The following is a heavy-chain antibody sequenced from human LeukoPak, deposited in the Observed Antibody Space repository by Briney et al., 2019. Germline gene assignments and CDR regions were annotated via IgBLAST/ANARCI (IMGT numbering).Heavy chain of an antibody. Sequence: KPGGSLRLSCAASGFTFSNSDMEWVRQAPGKGLEWVSSITPSSTYIYYAESMRGRFTVSRDNAKNSQYLQMNSLTAEDTAVYYCARNLNSPIAVAGSDYWGQGTLVTVSS. V-gene: IGHV3-21*01. J-gene: IGHJ4*02. D-gene: IGHD6-19*01. CDR2: ITPSSTYI. CDR1: GFTFSNSD. CDR3: ARNLNSPIAVAGSDY.